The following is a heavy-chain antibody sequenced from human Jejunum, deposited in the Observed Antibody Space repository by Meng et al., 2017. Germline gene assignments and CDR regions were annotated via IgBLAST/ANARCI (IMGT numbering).Heavy chain of an antibody. Sequence: SGPTLVKPTQTLTLTCTFSGFPLSTIGMRVTWIRQPSGKALEWLARIDWDDDEFYRTSLKTRLTISKDTSKKQVVLTMTNMDPVDTGTYDCTRMRANWELPDWGQGTLVTVSS. J-gene: IGHJ4*02. CDR1: GFPLSTIGMR. CDR3: TRMRANWELPD. D-gene: IGHD1-7*01. V-gene: IGHV2-70*04. CDR2: IDWDDDE.